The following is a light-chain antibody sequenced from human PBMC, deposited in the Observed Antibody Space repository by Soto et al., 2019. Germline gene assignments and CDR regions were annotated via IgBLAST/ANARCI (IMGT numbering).Light chain of an antibody. CDR2: DVN. CDR1: SSDVGGYDY. V-gene: IGLV2-14*01. Sequence: QSVLTQPASVSGSPGQSITISCTGTSSDVGGYDYVSWYQQLPGKAPKLMIYDVNNRPSGVSNRFSGSKSGNTASLTISGLKAEDEGNYNCSSYTGPSTFVFGGGTKVTAL. CDR3: SSYTGPSTFV. J-gene: IGLJ1*01.